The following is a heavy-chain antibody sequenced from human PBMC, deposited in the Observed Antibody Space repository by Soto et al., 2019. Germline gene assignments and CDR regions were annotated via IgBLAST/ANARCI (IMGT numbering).Heavy chain of an antibody. J-gene: IGHJ5*02. V-gene: IGHV3-74*01. Sequence: GGSLRLSCAASGFIFSSYWMHWVRQAPGKGLVWVSRISTDGSRTNYADSVKGRFTISRDNAKNTVHLQMNSLRAEDTAVYYCARVKLGSYDWFDPWGQGTLVNVSS. CDR2: ISTDGSRT. D-gene: IGHD3-16*01. CDR1: GFIFSSYW. CDR3: ARVKLGSYDWFDP.